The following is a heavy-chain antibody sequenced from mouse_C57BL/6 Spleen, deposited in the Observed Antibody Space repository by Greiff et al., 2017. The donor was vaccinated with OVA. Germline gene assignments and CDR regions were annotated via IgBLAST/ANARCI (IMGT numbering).Heavy chain of an antibody. CDR2: INPSTGGT. CDR1: GYSFTGYY. CDR3: ARKEIYYGNYAWFAD. V-gene: IGHV1-42*01. Sequence: VQLQQSGPELVKPGASVKISCKASGYSFTGYYMNWVKQSPEKSLEWIGEINPSTGGTTYNQKFKAKATLTVDKSSSTAYMQLKSLTSEDSAVYYCARKEIYYGNYAWFADWGQGTLVTVSA. D-gene: IGHD2-1*01. J-gene: IGHJ3*01.